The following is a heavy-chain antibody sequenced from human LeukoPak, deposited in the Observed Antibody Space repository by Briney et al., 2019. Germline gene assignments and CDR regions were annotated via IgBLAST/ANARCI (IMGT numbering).Heavy chain of an antibody. Sequence: GGSLRLSCAASGFTFSSYAMHWVRQVPGKGLEYVSAISSNGDSTYYANSVKGRFTISRDNSKNTLYLQMGSLRAEDMAVYYCARVGQLGFDYWGQGTLVTVSS. CDR1: GFTFSSYA. J-gene: IGHJ4*02. V-gene: IGHV3-64*01. CDR3: ARVGQLGFDY. D-gene: IGHD6-6*01. CDR2: ISSNGDST.